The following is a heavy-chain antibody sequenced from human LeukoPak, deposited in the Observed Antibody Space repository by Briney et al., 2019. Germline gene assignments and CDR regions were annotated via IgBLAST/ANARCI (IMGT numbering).Heavy chain of an antibody. Sequence: ASXXVXCKASGYTFIRQYMHFVRQAPGQGLEWMGIINPSSGNTNYAQKFQGRVTMTRDTYTSTIYMDLSSLRSDDTAVYYCSTSVGGTEFDSWGQGALVTVSS. CDR3: STSVGGTEFDS. CDR1: GYTFIRQY. J-gene: IGHJ4*02. D-gene: IGHD3-16*01. V-gene: IGHV1-46*01. CDR2: INPSSGNT.